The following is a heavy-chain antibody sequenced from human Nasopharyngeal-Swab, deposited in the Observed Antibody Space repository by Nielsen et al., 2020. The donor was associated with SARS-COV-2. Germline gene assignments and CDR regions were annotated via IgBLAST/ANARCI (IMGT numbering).Heavy chain of an antibody. V-gene: IGHV4-39*01. D-gene: IGHD6-13*01. J-gene: IGHJ4*02. CDR2: IYYNGNT. Sequence: SETLSLTCTVSGDSIAYSTFYWGWIRQPPGKGLEWIGNIYYNGNTYQNLSLKSRLTISVDKSKNQFSLQLSSVTAADTAVYYCVSSSSWYYFDYWAQGTQVTVSS. CDR3: VSSSSWYYFDY. CDR1: GDSIAYSTFY.